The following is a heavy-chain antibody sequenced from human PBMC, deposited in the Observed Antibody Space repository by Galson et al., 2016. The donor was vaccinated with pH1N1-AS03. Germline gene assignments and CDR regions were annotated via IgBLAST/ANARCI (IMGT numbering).Heavy chain of an antibody. J-gene: IGHJ4*01. D-gene: IGHD5-24*01. CDR1: GMNFTNAY. V-gene: IGHV3-15*01. CDR2: IRSKADGGTG. Sequence: SLRLSCAASGMNFTNAYMSWVRQTPGKGLEWVGRIRSKADGGTGGYAAPVKGRFTISRDDSDNTVSLQMKSLKTEDTAIYYCTTDLYRERQWLNYRGQGTLVTVSS. CDR3: TTDLYRERQWLNY.